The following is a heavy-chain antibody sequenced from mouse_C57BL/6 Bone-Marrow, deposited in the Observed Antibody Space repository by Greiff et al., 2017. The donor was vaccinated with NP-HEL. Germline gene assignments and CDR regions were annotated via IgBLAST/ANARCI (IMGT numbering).Heavy chain of an antibody. CDR1: GFSLTSYG. CDR2: IWSGGST. J-gene: IGHJ4*01. Sequence: VKLMESGPGLVQPSQSLSITCTVSGFSLTSYGVHWVRQSPGKGLEWLGVIWSGGSTDYNAAFISRLSISKDNSKSQVFFKMNSLQADDTAIYYCARQGGAYGGYAMDYWGQGTSVTVSS. D-gene: IGHD1-1*01. V-gene: IGHV2-2*01. CDR3: ARQGGAYGGYAMDY.